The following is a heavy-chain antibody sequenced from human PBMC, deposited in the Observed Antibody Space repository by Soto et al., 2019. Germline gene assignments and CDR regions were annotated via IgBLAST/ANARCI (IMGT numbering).Heavy chain of an antibody. J-gene: IGHJ6*02. Sequence: APVKVACKASCYTVFNYGVRWGRQSPGQGLEWMGWITAYNGDKTYAQNVQGRVTLTTDTSTSTAYMEMRTLRSDDTAAYYCARDGPHIPAVGDVWGQGTTVTVSS. CDR3: ARDGPHIPAVGDV. CDR1: CYTVFNYG. D-gene: IGHD6-13*01. V-gene: IGHV1-18*01. CDR2: ITAYNGDK.